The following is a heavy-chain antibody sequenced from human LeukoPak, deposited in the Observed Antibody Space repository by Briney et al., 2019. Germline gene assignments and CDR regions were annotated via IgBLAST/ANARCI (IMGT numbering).Heavy chain of an antibody. CDR1: GFIFSNYN. D-gene: IGHD1-7*01. J-gene: IGHJ4*02. CDR2: ISSGSSTI. CDR3: VRDTIGDWNYDRWTYDFDY. V-gene: IGHV3-48*01. Sequence: GGSLRLSCAASGFIFSNYNMNWVRQAPGKGLEWLSFISSGSSTIYYADSVKGRLTISRDNAKNSLYLQMNSLKAEDTAVYYCVRDTIGDWNYDRWTYDFDYWGQGTLVTVSS.